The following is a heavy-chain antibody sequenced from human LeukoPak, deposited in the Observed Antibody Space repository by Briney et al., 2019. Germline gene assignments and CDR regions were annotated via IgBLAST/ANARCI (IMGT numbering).Heavy chain of an antibody. Sequence: SETLSLTCTVSGGSISSSSYYWGWIRQPPGKGLEWIGSIYYSGSTYYNPFLKSRVTISVDTSKNQFSLKLSSVTAADTAVYYCARGIIGWYPKGGFDYWGQGTLVTVSS. CDR1: GGSISSSSYY. D-gene: IGHD6-19*01. CDR3: ARGIIGWYPKGGFDY. J-gene: IGHJ4*02. CDR2: IYYSGST. V-gene: IGHV4-39*07.